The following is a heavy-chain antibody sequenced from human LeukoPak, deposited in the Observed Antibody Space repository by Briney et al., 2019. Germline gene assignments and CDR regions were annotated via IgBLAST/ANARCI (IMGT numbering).Heavy chain of an antibody. CDR3: AKDKYYGSYYFDY. D-gene: IGHD3-10*01. V-gene: IGHV3-43*02. Sequence: GGSLRLSCAASGFTFDDYARHWVRQAPGKGLEWVSLISGDGGSTYYADSVKGRFTISRDNSKNSLYLQMNSLRTEATALYYCAKDKYYGSYYFDYWGQGTLVTVSS. CDR1: GFTFDDYA. CDR2: ISGDGGST. J-gene: IGHJ4*02.